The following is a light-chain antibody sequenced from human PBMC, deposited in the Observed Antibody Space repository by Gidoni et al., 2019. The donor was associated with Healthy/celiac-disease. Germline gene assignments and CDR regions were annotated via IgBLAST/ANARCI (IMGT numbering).Light chain of an antibody. V-gene: IGKV3-15*01. CDR2: GAS. J-gene: IGKJ3*01. CDR1: QSVSSN. CDR3: QQYNNWPPPFT. Sequence: EIVMTQSPATLSVSPGERATLSCRASQSVSSNFAWYQQKPGQPPRLLIHGASTRATGIPARFSGSGSGTEFTLTISSLQSEDFAVYYCQQYNNWPPPFTFGPGTKVDIK.